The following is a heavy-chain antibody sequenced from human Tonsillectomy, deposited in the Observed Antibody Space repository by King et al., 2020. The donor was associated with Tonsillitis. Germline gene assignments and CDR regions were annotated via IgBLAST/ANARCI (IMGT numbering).Heavy chain of an antibody. CDR2: IRLEGINK. D-gene: IGHD1-26*01. Sequence: VQLVQSGGGVVQPGGSLRLSCAASGFTFITYGMHGVRQPPGKGLEGLAFIRLEGINKYYTDSVKGRFTISRDNSKNTLYLQMNSLRPEDTAVYYCAKDWSPFVGRGATPADWGQGTLVTVSS. CDR3: AKDWSPFVGRGATPAD. CDR1: GFTFITYG. J-gene: IGHJ4*02. V-gene: IGHV3-30*02.